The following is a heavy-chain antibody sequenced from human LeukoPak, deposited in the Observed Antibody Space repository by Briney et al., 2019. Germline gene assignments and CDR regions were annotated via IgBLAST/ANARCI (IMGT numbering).Heavy chain of an antibody. D-gene: IGHD6-13*01. Sequence: SETLSLTCTVSGGSISSSSYYWGWIRQPPGKGLEWIGSIYYSGSTYYNPSLKRRVTISVDTSKNQFSLKLSSVTAADTAVYYCARTRSYSSSWYFNDYWGQGTLVTVSS. CDR1: GGSISSSSYY. J-gene: IGHJ4*02. CDR3: ARTRSYSSSWYFNDY. CDR2: IYYSGST. V-gene: IGHV4-39*01.